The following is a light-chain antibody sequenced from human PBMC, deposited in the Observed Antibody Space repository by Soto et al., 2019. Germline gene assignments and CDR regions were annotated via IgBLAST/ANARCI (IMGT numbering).Light chain of an antibody. CDR1: HGISSS. Sequence: DIQLTQSPSFLSASVVDRVTITCRASHGISSSLDWYQQKTGKAPNLLIHPASTLQSGVPSRYRGSGSGTEFTLTISSLQPEDFETYYCQQRNSYPITFGQGTRLEIK. V-gene: IGKV1-9*01. CDR2: PAS. J-gene: IGKJ5*01. CDR3: QQRNSYPIT.